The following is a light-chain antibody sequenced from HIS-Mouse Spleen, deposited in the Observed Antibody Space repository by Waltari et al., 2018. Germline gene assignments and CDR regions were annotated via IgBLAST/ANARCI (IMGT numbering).Light chain of an antibody. CDR3: CSYAGSSTWV. CDR1: SSDVGGYNF. V-gene: IGLV2-23*01. Sequence: QSALTQPASVSGSPGQSITISCTGTSSDVGGYNFVPWYQQHPGKAPKLMIYEGSKRPSGVSNRFSGSKSGNTASLTISGLQAEDEADYYCCSYAGSSTWVFGGGTKLTVL. J-gene: IGLJ3*02. CDR2: EGS.